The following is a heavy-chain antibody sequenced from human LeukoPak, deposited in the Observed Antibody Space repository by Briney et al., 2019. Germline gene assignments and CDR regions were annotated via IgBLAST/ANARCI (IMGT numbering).Heavy chain of an antibody. Sequence: GGSLRLSCAASGFTFSSSAMSWVRQAPGKGLEWVSGISGSGGSTYYADSVKGRFTISRDNSKNTLYLQMNSLRAEDTAVYYCARVYSGYDIDYWGQGTLVTVSS. CDR2: ISGSGGST. CDR3: ARVYSGYDIDY. D-gene: IGHD5-12*01. J-gene: IGHJ4*02. V-gene: IGHV3-23*01. CDR1: GFTFSSSA.